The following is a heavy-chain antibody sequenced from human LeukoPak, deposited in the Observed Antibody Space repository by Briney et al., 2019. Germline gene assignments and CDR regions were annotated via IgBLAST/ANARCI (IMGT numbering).Heavy chain of an antibody. Sequence: GGSLRLSCAASGFTFSSYWMHWVRHAPGKGLVWVSRLNSDGTNTYHADSVKGRFTISRDNSKNTLYLQMNSLRAEDTAVYYCEKQIKPSRTVVVPAAGNDYWGQGTLVTVSS. D-gene: IGHD2-2*01. J-gene: IGHJ4*02. CDR3: EKQIKPSRTVVVPAAGNDY. CDR1: GFTFSSYW. V-gene: IGHV3-74*01. CDR2: LNSDGTNT.